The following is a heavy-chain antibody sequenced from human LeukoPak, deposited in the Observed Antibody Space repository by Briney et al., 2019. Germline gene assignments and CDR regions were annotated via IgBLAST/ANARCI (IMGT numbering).Heavy chain of an antibody. Sequence: GGSLRLSCAASGFTLDDYAMHWVRQAPGKGLEWVSGISWNSGSIGYADSVKGRFTISRDNAKNSLYLQMNSLRAEDTALYYCARQGFGRGAPHGDYDEAFDIWGQGTMVTVSS. V-gene: IGHV3-9*01. D-gene: IGHD4-17*01. CDR1: GFTLDDYA. CDR2: ISWNSGSI. J-gene: IGHJ3*02. CDR3: ARQGFGRGAPHGDYDEAFDI.